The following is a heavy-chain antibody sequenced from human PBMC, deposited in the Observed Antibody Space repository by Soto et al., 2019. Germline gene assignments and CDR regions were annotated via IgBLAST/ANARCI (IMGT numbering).Heavy chain of an antibody. CDR1: GASINSYY. D-gene: IGHD6-13*01. CDR3: ARVRNIATKSGE. Sequence: SETLSLTCSVSGASINSYYWSWFRQPPGKGLEWIGYVYYGGSTRYSPSLRSRVAISVATSKSHFSLNLTSVTAADTAVYYCARVRNIATKSGEWGQGIVVSVYS. CDR2: VYYGGST. J-gene: IGHJ4*02. V-gene: IGHV4-59*01.